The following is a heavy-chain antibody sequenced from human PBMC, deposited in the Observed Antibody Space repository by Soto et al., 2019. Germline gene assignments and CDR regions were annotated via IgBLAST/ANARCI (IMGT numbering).Heavy chain of an antibody. D-gene: IGHD1-26*01. CDR2: IGGSGGTT. V-gene: IGHV3-23*01. Sequence: GGSLRLSCAASGFTFSSHWMSWVRQAPGKGLEWVSAIGGSGGTTYYTDSVKGRFTLSRDNSKNTLYLQMNGLRAEDTAVYYCARISGGSQIDYWGQGTLVTVSS. J-gene: IGHJ4*02. CDR1: GFTFSSHW. CDR3: ARISGGSQIDY.